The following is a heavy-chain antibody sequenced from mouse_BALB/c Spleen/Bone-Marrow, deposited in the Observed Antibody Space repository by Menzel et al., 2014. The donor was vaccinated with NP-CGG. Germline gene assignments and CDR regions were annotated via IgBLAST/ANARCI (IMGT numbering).Heavy chain of an antibody. V-gene: IGHV1S135*01. Sequence: VQLKESGPELEKPGASVEISCKASGYSFTGYNMNWVKQTNGKSLEWIGNIDPYNGDTRYSQKFKGKATLTVDKSSSTSYMQLKSLTSEDSAVYYCARGGYDVGTFAYWGQGTLVTVSA. D-gene: IGHD2-14*01. J-gene: IGHJ3*01. CDR3: ARGGYDVGTFAY. CDR1: GYSFTGYN. CDR2: IDPYNGDT.